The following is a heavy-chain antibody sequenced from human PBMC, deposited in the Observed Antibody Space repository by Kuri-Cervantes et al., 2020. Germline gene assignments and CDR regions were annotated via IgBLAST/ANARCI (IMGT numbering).Heavy chain of an antibody. CDR1: GFTFSSYS. Sequence: GESLKISCAASGFTFSSYSMNWVRQAPGKGLEWVSSISSSSSYIYYADSVKGRFTISRDNSKITLYLQINSLRAEDTAVYYCAREGNHCSSTSCAIYYGMDVWGQGTTVTVSS. J-gene: IGHJ6*02. CDR2: ISSSSSYI. V-gene: IGHV3-21*04. D-gene: IGHD2-2*01. CDR3: AREGNHCSSTSCAIYYGMDV.